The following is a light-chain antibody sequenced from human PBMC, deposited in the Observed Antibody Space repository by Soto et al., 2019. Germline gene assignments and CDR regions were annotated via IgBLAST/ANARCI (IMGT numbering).Light chain of an antibody. Sequence: NFMLTQPHSVSESPGKTVTISCTRSSGSIARNSVQWYQQRPGSAPATVIYEDNQRPSGVPDRFSGSIDSSSNSASLTISGLKTEDEADYYCQSYDDNSVIFGGGTQLTVL. J-gene: IGLJ2*01. CDR1: SGSIARNS. CDR2: EDN. CDR3: QSYDDNSVI. V-gene: IGLV6-57*04.